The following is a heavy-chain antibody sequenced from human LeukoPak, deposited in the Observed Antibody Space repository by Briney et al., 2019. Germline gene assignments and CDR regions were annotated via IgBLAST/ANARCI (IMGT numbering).Heavy chain of an antibody. CDR1: GFTFSSYS. J-gene: IGHJ3*02. CDR3: ARDQYSSSWFDAFDI. CDR2: ISSSSSTI. Sequence: GGSLRLSCAASGFTFSSYSMNWVRQAPGKGLEWVSYISSSSSTIYYADSVKGRFTISRDNAKNSLYLQMNSLRAEDTAVYYCARDQYSSSWFDAFDIWGQGTMVTVSS. V-gene: IGHV3-48*01. D-gene: IGHD6-13*01.